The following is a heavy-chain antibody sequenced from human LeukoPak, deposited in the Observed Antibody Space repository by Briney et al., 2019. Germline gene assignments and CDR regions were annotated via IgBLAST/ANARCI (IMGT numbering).Heavy chain of an antibody. CDR2: IYSGGST. J-gene: IGHJ5*02. Sequence: GGSLRLSCAASGFTVSSNYMSWVRQAPGKGLEWVSVIYSGGSTYYADSVKGRFTISRDNSKNTLYLQMNSLRAEDTAVYYCARGRRYGSGSYYPWFDPWGQGTPVTVSS. D-gene: IGHD3-10*01. CDR1: GFTVSSNY. V-gene: IGHV3-66*02. CDR3: ARGRRYGSGSYYPWFDP.